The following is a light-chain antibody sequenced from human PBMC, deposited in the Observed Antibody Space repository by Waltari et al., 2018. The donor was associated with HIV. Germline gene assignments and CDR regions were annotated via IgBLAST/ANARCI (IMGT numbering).Light chain of an antibody. CDR3: NSRDSSGNLVV. CDR2: GKN. CDR1: SLRSYY. J-gene: IGLJ2*01. V-gene: IGLV3-19*01. Sequence: SSELTQDPAVSVALGQTVRITCQGDSLRSYYASWYQQKPGQAPVLVIYGKNNRPSGIPGRFSGSSSGNTASLTITWAQAEDEAGYCCNSRDSSGNLVVFGGGTKLTVL.